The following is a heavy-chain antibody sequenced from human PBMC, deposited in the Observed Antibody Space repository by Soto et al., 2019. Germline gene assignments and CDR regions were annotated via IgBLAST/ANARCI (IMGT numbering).Heavy chain of an antibody. CDR2: IKSISDGGTT. CDR1: GFTFSNAW. D-gene: IGHD1-26*01. Sequence: EVHLVESGGGLVKPGGSLRLSCAASGFTFSNAWMSWFRQAPGKGLEWVGRIKSISDGGTTDYAAPVKGRFTISRDDSKNTLYLQMNSLKTEDTAVYFCTTDAAIVWGQGTLVTVSS. CDR3: TTDAAIV. J-gene: IGHJ4*02. V-gene: IGHV3-15*01.